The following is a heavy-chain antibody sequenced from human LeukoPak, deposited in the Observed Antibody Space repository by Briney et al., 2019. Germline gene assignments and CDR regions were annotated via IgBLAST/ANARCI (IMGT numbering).Heavy chain of an antibody. CDR3: ARGGRLIWFGEFDY. V-gene: IGHV1-3*01. J-gene: IGHJ4*02. CDR1: GYTFIAYG. CDR2: INAGNGDT. Sequence: ASVKVSCKASGYTFIAYGLHWVRQAPGQRPEWMGWINAGNGDTKYSQNFQGRVTITGDASATTAYMELSSLRSEDTAVYFCARGGRLIWFGEFDYWGQGTLVTVSS. D-gene: IGHD3-10*01.